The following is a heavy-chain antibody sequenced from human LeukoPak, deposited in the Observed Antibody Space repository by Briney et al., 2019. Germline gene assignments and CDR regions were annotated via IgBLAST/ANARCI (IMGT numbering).Heavy chain of an antibody. CDR1: GGTFSSYA. CDR2: IIPIFGTA. J-gene: IGHJ4*02. D-gene: IGHD5-24*01. V-gene: IGHV1-69*13. Sequence: SVKVSCKASGGTFSSYAISWVRQAPGQGLEWMGGIIPIFGTANYAQKFQGRVTITADESTSTAYMELSGLRSEDTAVYYCARDLEMATDYWGQGTLVTVSS. CDR3: ARDLEMATDY.